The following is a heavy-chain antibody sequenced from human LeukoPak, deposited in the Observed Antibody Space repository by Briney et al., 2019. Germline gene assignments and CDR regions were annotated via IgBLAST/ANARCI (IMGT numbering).Heavy chain of an antibody. CDR1: GFTFSSYG. D-gene: IGHD2-21*02. Sequence: GGSLRLSCAASGFTFSSYGMHWVRQAPGKGLEWVSSISSSSSYIYYADSVKGRFTISRDNAKNSLYLQMNSLRAEDTAVYYCAREDPSYCGGDCYSDGMDVWGQGTTVTVSS. CDR3: AREDPSYCGGDCYSDGMDV. CDR2: ISSSSSYI. J-gene: IGHJ6*02. V-gene: IGHV3-21*01.